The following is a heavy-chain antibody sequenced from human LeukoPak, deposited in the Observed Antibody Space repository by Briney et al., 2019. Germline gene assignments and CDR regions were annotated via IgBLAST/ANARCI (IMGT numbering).Heavy chain of an antibody. J-gene: IGHJ4*02. CDR3: ARAGRPGSGTYTHDPYDY. CDR1: GFTFSSYA. Sequence: GGSLRLSCAASGFTFSSYAMTWVRQAPAKGLEWVSAIRGSDGNTYYADSVKGRFTISRDNAKNSLYLQMNSLRVEDTAMYYCARAGRPGSGTYTHDPYDYWGQGTLVTVSS. D-gene: IGHD1-26*01. V-gene: IGHV3-23*01. CDR2: IRGSDGNT.